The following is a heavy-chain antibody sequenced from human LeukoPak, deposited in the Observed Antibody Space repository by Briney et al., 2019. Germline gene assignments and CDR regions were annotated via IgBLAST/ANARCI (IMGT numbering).Heavy chain of an antibody. V-gene: IGHV3-74*01. Sequence: PGGSLRLSCAASGFTFSNYWMHWVRQAPGKGLAWVSRINTDGSSTTYADSVKGRFTISRDNAKNTLYLQMNSLRAEDTAVYFCVRVPGSSWFYYFDYWGQGALVTVSS. D-gene: IGHD6-13*01. CDR1: GFTFSNYW. J-gene: IGHJ4*02. CDR3: VRVPGSSWFYYFDY. CDR2: INTDGSST.